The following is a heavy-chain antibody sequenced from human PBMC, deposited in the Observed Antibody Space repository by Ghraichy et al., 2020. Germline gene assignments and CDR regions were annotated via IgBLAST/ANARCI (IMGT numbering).Heavy chain of an antibody. J-gene: IGHJ4*02. CDR3: ARILYARHLDY. CDR1: GGSISSSSYY. CDR2: IYYSGST. V-gene: IGHV4-39*01. D-gene: IGHD6-6*01. Sequence: SETLSLTCTVSGGSISSSSYYWGWIRQPPGKGLEWIGSIYYSGSTYYNPSLKSRVTISVDTSKNQFSLKLSSVTAADTAVYYCARILYARHLDYWGQGTLVTVSS.